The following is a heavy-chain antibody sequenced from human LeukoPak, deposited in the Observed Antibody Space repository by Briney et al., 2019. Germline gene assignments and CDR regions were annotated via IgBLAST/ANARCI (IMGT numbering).Heavy chain of an antibody. CDR1: GGTFSSYA. CDR3: ARGLQYFRDY. Sequence: SVKVSCKASGGTFSSYAISWVRQAPGQGLEWMERIIPILGIANYAQKFQGRVTITADKSTSTAYMELSSLRSEDTAVYYCARGLQYFRDYWGQGTLVTVSS. J-gene: IGHJ4*02. V-gene: IGHV1-69*04. D-gene: IGHD4-11*01. CDR2: IIPILGIA.